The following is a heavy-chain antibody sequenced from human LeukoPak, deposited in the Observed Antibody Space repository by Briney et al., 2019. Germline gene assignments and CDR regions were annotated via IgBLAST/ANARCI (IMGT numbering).Heavy chain of an antibody. D-gene: IGHD4-23*01. J-gene: IGHJ4*02. CDR2: IYYSGST. CDR3: ARVGVDYSGNIIKYYFDY. Sequence: SETLSLTCTVSGVSISSYYWSWIRQPPGKGLEWIGYIYYSGSTNYNPSLKSRVTISVDTSKNHFSLKLSSVTAADTAVFYCARVGVDYSGNIIKYYFDYWGQGTLVTVSS. V-gene: IGHV4-59*01. CDR1: GVSISSYY.